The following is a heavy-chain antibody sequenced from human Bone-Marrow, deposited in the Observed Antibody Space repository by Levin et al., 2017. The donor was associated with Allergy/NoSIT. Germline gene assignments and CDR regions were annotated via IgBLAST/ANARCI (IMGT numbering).Heavy chain of an antibody. CDR3: AKLAVRGYSYGYWFDP. CDR1: GFTFDDYA. Sequence: GGSLRLSCAASGFTFDDYAMHWVRQAPGKGLEWVSGISWNSGSIGYADSVKGRFTISRDNAKNSLYLQMNSLRAEDTALYYCAKLAVRGYSYGYWFDPWGQGTLVTVSS. CDR2: ISWNSGSI. V-gene: IGHV3-9*01. J-gene: IGHJ5*02. D-gene: IGHD5-18*01.